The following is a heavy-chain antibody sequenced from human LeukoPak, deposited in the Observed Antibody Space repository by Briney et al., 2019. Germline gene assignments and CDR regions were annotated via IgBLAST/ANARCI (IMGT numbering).Heavy chain of an antibody. V-gene: IGHV1-69*13. CDR2: IIPIFGTA. Sequence: SVTVSCTASGGTFSSYAISWVRQAPGQGLEWMGGIIPIFGTANYAQKFQGRVTITADESTSTAYMELSSLRSEDTAVYYCARDLPLEGNGMDVWGQGTTVTVSS. CDR1: GGTFSSYA. CDR3: ARDLPLEGNGMDV. J-gene: IGHJ6*02.